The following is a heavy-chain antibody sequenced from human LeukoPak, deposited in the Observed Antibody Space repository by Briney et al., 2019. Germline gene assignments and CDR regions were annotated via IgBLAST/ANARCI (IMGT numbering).Heavy chain of an antibody. J-gene: IGHJ5*02. CDR3: ARTPTHGFWSRPGGFDP. D-gene: IGHD3-3*01. CDR1: GGSISSGDYY. Sequence: SQTLSLTCTVSGGSISSGDYYWSWIRQPPGKGLEWIGYIYYSGSTYYNPSLKSRVTISVDTSKNQFSLKLSSVTAADTAVYYCARTPTHGFWSRPGGFDPWGQGTLVTVSS. V-gene: IGHV4-30-4*08. CDR2: IYYSGST.